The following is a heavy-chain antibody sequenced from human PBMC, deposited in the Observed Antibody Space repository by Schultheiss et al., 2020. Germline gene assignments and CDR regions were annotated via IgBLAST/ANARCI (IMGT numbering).Heavy chain of an antibody. CDR3: ARQGTMVRDVYTNFDY. D-gene: IGHD3-10*01. J-gene: IGHJ4*02. Sequence: SETLSLTCAVYGGSFSGYYWSWIRQPPGKGLEWIGYIYYSGSTNYNPSLKSRVTISVDTSKNQFSLKLSSVTAADTAIYYCARQGTMVRDVYTNFDYWGQGTLVTVSS. CDR2: IYYSGST. CDR1: GGSFSGYY. V-gene: IGHV4-59*08.